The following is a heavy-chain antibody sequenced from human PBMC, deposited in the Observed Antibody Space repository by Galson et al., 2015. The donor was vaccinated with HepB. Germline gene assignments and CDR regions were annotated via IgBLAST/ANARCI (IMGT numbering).Heavy chain of an antibody. CDR3: ARARGAAAFRYNWFDP. V-gene: IGHV4-31*03. J-gene: IGHJ5*02. CDR2: IYYSGST. Sequence: TLSLTCTVSGGSISSGGYYWSWIRQHPGKGLEWIGYIYYSGSTYYNPSLKSRVTISVDTSKNQFSLKLSSVTAADTAVYYCARARGAAAFRYNWFDPWGQGTLVTVSS. CDR1: GGSISSGGYY. D-gene: IGHD6-13*01.